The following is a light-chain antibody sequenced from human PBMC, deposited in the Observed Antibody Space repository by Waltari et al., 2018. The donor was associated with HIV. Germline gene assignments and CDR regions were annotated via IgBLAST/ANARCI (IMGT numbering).Light chain of an antibody. J-gene: IGLJ2*01. CDR2: RNN. CDR3: AAWDDNLSAVV. CDR1: SSNIGDNW. V-gene: IGLV1-47*01. Sequence: QSVLTQPPSTSGTPGQRVTISCSGSSSNIGDNWVCWFQQLPGTAPKLLIYRNNQRPSGVPDRYSASKSGTSASLAISDLRADDEADYYCAAWDDNLSAVVFGGLTKLSVL.